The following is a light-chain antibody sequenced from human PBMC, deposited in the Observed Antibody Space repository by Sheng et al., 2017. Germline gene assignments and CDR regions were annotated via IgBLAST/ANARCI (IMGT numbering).Light chain of an antibody. J-gene: IGLJ1*01. V-gene: IGLV1-40*01. CDR1: NSNIGANYH. CDR2: AND. CDR3: QSYDSTLRGYV. Sequence: SVLTQPPSVSGAPGQRVTISCTGSNSNIGANYHVHWYQQLPGTAPRLVISANDDRPSGVPYRISGSKSGTSASLTIIGLQAEGEADYYCQSYDSTLRGYVFGTGPRSPS.